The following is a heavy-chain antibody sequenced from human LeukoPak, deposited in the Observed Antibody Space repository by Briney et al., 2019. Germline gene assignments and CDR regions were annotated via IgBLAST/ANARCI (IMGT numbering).Heavy chain of an antibody. J-gene: IGHJ4*02. CDR1: GYTFTSYA. CDR3: ARAKARGSFDY. Sequence: ASVKVSCKASGYTFTSYAMHWVRQAPGQRLEWMGWINAGNGNTKYSQKFQDRVTITRDTSASTAYMELSSLRSEDTAVYYCARAKARGSFDYWGQGTLVTVSS. CDR2: INAGNGNT. D-gene: IGHD4/OR15-4a*01. V-gene: IGHV1-3*01.